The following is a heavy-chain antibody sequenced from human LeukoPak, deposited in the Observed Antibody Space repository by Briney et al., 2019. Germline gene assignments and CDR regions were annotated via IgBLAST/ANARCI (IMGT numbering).Heavy chain of an antibody. Sequence: SAPTLMKPRQTLSLSGTFSVFSLSPSPVGVGWMRQPPEKARECLALIYWDDDKRYSPSLKSRLTITKDTSKNQVVLTMTKMDPVDTATYYCAHLNSRITGTTGLDPWGQGTLVTVSS. CDR2: IYWDDDK. D-gene: IGHD1-7*01. V-gene: IGHV2-5*02. J-gene: IGHJ5*02. CDR3: AHLNSRITGTTGLDP. CDR1: VFSLSPSPVG.